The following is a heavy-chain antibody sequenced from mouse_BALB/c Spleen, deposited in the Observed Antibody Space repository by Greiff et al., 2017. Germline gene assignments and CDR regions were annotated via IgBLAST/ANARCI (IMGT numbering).Heavy chain of an antibody. Sequence: EVQGVESGGGLVKPGGSLKLSCAASGFTFSSYAMSWVRQTPEKRLEWVASISSGGSTYYPDSVKGRFTISRDNARNILYLQMSSLRSEDTAMYYCARGRGYDVGWFAYWGQGTLVTVSA. V-gene: IGHV5-6-5*01. CDR3: ARGRGYDVGWFAY. D-gene: IGHD2-14*01. CDR2: ISSGGST. J-gene: IGHJ3*01. CDR1: GFTFSSYA.